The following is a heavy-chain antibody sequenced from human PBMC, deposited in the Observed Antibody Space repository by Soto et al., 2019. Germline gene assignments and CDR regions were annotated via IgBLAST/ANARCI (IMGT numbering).Heavy chain of an antibody. CDR3: ASGKDYAEGGY. CDR1: GFTFSSYS. J-gene: IGHJ4*02. V-gene: IGHV3-48*02. Sequence: EVQLVESGGGLVQPGGSLRLSCAASGFTFSSYSMNWVRQAPGKGLEWVSYISSSSSTIYYADSVKGRFTISRDNAKNSLYVQMNSLRDEDTALYYLASGKDYAEGGYWGQGTLVTVSS. D-gene: IGHD4-17*01. CDR2: ISSSSSTI.